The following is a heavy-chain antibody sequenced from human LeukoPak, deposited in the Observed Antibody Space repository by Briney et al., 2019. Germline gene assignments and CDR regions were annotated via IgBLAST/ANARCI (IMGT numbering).Heavy chain of an antibody. CDR3: AREYSSSYRVFFAATAYFDY. V-gene: IGHV4-34*01. CDR2: INHSEST. J-gene: IGHJ4*02. CDR1: GGSFSGYY. D-gene: IGHD6-6*01. Sequence: SETLSLTCAVYGGSFSGYYWSWIRQPPGKGLEWIGEINHSESTNYNPSLKSRVTISVDTSKNQFSLKLSSVTAADTAVYYCAREYSSSYRVFFAATAYFDYWGQGTLVTVSS.